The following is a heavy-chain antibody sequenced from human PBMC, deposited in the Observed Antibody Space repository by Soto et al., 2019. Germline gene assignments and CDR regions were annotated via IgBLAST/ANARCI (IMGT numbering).Heavy chain of an antibody. CDR3: ARGDEGYDYVWGSPISFDY. V-gene: IGHV1-69*06. Sequence: RASVKVSCKASGGPFSSYAISWVRQAPGLGLEWMGGIIPSFGTANYAQKFQGRVTITADKSTSTAYRELSSLRSEDTAVYYCARGDEGYDYVWGSPISFDYWGQGILVTVSS. D-gene: IGHD3-16*01. CDR1: GGPFSSYA. CDR2: IIPSFGTA. J-gene: IGHJ4*02.